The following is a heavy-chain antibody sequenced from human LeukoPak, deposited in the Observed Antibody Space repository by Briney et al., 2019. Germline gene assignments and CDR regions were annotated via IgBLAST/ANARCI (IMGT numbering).Heavy chain of an antibody. CDR2: ISSSSSYI. CDR1: GFTFSSYS. D-gene: IGHD3-3*01. CDR3: ARDSSTTIFGVVLPDAGHNWFDP. Sequence: GGSVRFSCAASGFTFSSYSMNWVRQAPGKGLEWVSSISSSSSYIHYADSVNGRFTISRDNAKNSLYLQMNSLRAEDTAVYYCARDSSTTIFGVVLPDAGHNWFDPWGQATLITVSS. J-gene: IGHJ5*02. V-gene: IGHV3-21*01.